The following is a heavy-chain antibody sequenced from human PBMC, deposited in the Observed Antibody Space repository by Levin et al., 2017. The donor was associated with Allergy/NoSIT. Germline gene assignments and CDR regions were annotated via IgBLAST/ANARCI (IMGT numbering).Heavy chain of an antibody. V-gene: IGHV3-23*01. CDR1: GFTFSSYV. J-gene: IGHJ4*02. D-gene: IGHD3-10*01. CDR2: ISGSGGST. CDR3: AKDLEELLMPHY. Sequence: SCAASGFTFSSYVMTWVRQAPGKGLEWVSGISGSGGSTYYADSVKGRFTISRDNSKNTLYLQMNSLRADDTAVYYCAKDLEELLMPHYWGQGTLVTVSS.